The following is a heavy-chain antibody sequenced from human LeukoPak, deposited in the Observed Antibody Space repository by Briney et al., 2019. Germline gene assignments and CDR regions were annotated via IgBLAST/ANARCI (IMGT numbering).Heavy chain of an antibody. J-gene: IGHJ4*02. Sequence: SETLSLTCTVSGGSMDTFYWSFIRQSAGTGLEWLGRIHTSGTTWYNASLKSRVTLSVDASKNQLSLRLSSVTAADTAVYYCASLDGYHYYFDYWGQGTLVTVSS. CDR1: GGSMDTFY. CDR3: ASLDGYHYYFDY. CDR2: IHTSGTT. D-gene: IGHD5-24*01. V-gene: IGHV4-4*07.